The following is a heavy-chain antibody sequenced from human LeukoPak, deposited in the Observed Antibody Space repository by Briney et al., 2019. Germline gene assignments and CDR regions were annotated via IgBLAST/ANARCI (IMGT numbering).Heavy chain of an antibody. CDR2: IRDSGNST. V-gene: IGHV3-23*01. J-gene: IGHJ4*02. CDR3: AKWAYYDFWSGHYKSHFDS. D-gene: IGHD3-3*01. Sequence: GGSLRLSCVVSGFTFKNYAMSWVRQAPGKGPEWVSTIRDSGNSTDYADSVKGRFTVSRDNSKNTLYLHMNTLRAEDTAVFYCAKWAYYDFWSGHYKSHFDSWGQGTLVTVSP. CDR1: GFTFKNYA.